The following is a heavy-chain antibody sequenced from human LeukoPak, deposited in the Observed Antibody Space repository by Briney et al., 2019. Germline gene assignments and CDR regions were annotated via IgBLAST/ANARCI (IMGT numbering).Heavy chain of an antibody. D-gene: IGHD2-21*01. CDR3: ARLIDGY. Sequence: SETLSLTCAVSGGSISSGNWWSWIRQPPGKGLEWIGEINHSGSTNYNPSLKSRVTISVDTSKNQFSLKLSSVTAADTAVYYCARLIDGYWGQGTLVTVSS. CDR1: GGSISSGNW. CDR2: INHSGST. V-gene: IGHV4-4*02. J-gene: IGHJ4*02.